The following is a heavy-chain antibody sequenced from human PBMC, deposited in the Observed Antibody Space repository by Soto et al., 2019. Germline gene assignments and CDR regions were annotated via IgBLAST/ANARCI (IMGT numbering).Heavy chain of an antibody. CDR3: TTGSVEGY. Sequence: EVQQVESGGGLVNPGGSLRLSCAASGVSISSAWMNWVRQAPGKGLEWVGRIKTKTQGETTDYPAPVKGRFTISRDDSKNTLYLQLNSLKMEDTAVYYCTTGSVEGYWGQGTLVTVSS. D-gene: IGHD3-3*01. CDR2: IKTKTQGETT. CDR1: GVSISSAW. J-gene: IGHJ4*02. V-gene: IGHV3-15*07.